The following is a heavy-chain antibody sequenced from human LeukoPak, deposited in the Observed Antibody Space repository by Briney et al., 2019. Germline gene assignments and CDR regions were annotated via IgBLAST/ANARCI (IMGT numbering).Heavy chain of an antibody. V-gene: IGHV3-23*01. CDR3: AKDASGSYYRYYFDY. CDR2: ISGSGGST. D-gene: IGHD1-26*01. Sequence: GGSLRLSCAASGFTFSSYAMSWVRQAPGKGLEWVSAISGSGGSTYYADSVKGRFPISRDNSKNTLYLQMNSLRAEDTAVYYCAKDASGSYYRYYFDYWGQGTLVTVSS. CDR1: GFTFSSYA. J-gene: IGHJ4*02.